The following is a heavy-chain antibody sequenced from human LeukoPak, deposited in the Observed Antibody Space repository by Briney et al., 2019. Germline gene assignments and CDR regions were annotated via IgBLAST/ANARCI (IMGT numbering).Heavy chain of an antibody. Sequence: ASVTVSCKASGYTFTYYYIHWVRQAPGVGLEWMGWMNPNSGGTNYAQKFQGRVTMTRDTSISTAYMELSRLRSDDTAVYYCARGCVYYYDSSGYYEGFDYWGQGTLVTVSS. V-gene: IGHV1-2*02. J-gene: IGHJ4*02. D-gene: IGHD3-22*01. CDR1: GYTFTYYY. CDR3: ARGCVYYYDSSGYYEGFDY. CDR2: MNPNSGGT.